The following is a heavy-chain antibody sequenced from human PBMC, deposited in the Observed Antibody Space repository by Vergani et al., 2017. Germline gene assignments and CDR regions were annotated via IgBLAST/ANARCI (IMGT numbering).Heavy chain of an antibody. Sequence: QMQLQESGPGLVKASETLSLTCTVPGDSIISRSYYWGWLRQPPGTGLEWIGSIYNSGNGDSSSSLKSRVTISADTSKNQFSLRLTSVTAADTAVYYCASGKYYSDSTSHFRGRYFDVWGRGTLVTVPS. CDR2: IYNSGNG. J-gene: IGHJ2*01. CDR3: ASGKYYSDSTSHFRGRYFDV. V-gene: IGHV4-39*01. CDR1: GDSIISRSYY. D-gene: IGHD3-16*01.